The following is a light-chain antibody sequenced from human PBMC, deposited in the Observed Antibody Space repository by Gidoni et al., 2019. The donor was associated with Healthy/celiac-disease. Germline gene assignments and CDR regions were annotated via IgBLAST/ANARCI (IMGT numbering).Light chain of an antibody. CDR2: DAS. Sequence: EIVLTQSPATLSLSPGERATLYGRASQSVSSYLAWYQQKPGQAPRLLIYDASNRATGIPARFSGSGSGTDFTLTISSLEPEDFAVYYCQQRSNWPPWLTFGGGTKVEIK. J-gene: IGKJ4*01. V-gene: IGKV3-11*01. CDR1: QSVSSY. CDR3: QQRSNWPPWLT.